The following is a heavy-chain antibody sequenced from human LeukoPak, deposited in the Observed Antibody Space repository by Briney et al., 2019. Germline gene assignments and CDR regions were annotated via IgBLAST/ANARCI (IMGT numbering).Heavy chain of an antibody. CDR3: ARDRPMVSANDAFDI. J-gene: IGHJ3*02. V-gene: IGHV3-21*01. CDR1: GFTFSSYS. Sequence: PGGSLRLSCAASGFTFSSYSMNWVRQAPGKGLEWVSSISSSSSYIYYADSVKGRFTISRDNAKNSLYLQMNSLRAEDTAVYYCARDRPMVSANDAFDIWGQGTMVTVSS. CDR2: ISSSSSYI. D-gene: IGHD3-10*01.